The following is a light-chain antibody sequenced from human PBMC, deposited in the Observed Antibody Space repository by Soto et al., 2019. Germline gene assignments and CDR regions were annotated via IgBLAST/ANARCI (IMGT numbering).Light chain of an antibody. V-gene: IGLV2-14*03. CDR3: SSYSSGSAVYV. CDR1: SSDIGGHEY. CDR2: EVS. J-gene: IGLJ1*01. Sequence: QSALTQPASVSGSPGQSITISCTGTSSDIGGHEYVSWYQQHPGTAPKLLIYEVSRRPSGVSSRFSGSKSGNTASLTISGLQAEDQVDYYCSSYSSGSAVYVFGTGIKLTVL.